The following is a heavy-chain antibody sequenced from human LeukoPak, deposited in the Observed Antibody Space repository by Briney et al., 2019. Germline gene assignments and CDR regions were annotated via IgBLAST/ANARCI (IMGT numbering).Heavy chain of an antibody. V-gene: IGHV3-23*01. J-gene: IGHJ4*02. CDR3: AKDHVPVAYCGGDCYSDYFDY. Sequence: GRSLILSCAASGFTFSDYGMHWVRQAPGKGLEWVSAISGSGGSTYYADSVKGRFTTSRDNSKNTLYLQMNSLRAEDTAVYYCAKDHVPVAYCGGDCYSDYFDYWGQGTLVTVSS. CDR2: ISGSGGST. CDR1: GFTFSDYG. D-gene: IGHD2-21*02.